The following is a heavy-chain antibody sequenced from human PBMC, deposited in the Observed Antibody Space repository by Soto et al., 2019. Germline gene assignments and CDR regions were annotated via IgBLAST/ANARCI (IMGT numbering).Heavy chain of an antibody. V-gene: IGHV3-30*03. CDR3: AEGLVVGDSQGPPGKN. D-gene: IGHD2-15*01. CDR2: ISYDGSNK. Sequence: QVQLVESGGGVVQRGKSLTLSCAASGFTFSTYGMHWVRQAPGKGLEWVAVISYDGSNKYYADSVKGRFTISRDNSENPVSLPIKRLRPEDKAGYYCAEGLVVGDSQGPPGKNWGQGTLVTVSS. CDR1: GFTFSTYG. J-gene: IGHJ4*02.